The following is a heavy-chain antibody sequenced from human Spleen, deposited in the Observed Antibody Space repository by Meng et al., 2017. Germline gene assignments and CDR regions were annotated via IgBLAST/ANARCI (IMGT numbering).Heavy chain of an antibody. D-gene: IGHD6-13*01. Sequence: ELQLVESGGGLVPPGGSLRLSCAGSGFTFSSHAMNWVRQAPGKGLEWVSAISGSGGNAYYADSVKGRFTISRDNSKSTLYLQMNTLRAEDTAVYYCAKVGSAWYFEHWGQGSLVTVSS. CDR1: GFTFSSHA. CDR2: ISGSGGNA. J-gene: IGHJ1*01. CDR3: AKVGSAWYFEH. V-gene: IGHV3-23*04.